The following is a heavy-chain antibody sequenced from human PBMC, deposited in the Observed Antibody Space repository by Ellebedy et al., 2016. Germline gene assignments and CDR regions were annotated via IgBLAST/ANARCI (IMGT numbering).Heavy chain of an antibody. J-gene: IGHJ4*02. Sequence: GESLKISXAASGFTFSAHYMHWVRQAPGKGLEWVSFITSSGGHMYYADSVKARFTISRDNAKNTLYLQMTSLRAEDTAVYYCATLPYNWNDDYWGQGTLVTVSS. CDR2: ITSSGGHM. D-gene: IGHD1-1*01. V-gene: IGHV3-21*01. CDR1: GFTFSAHY. CDR3: ATLPYNWNDDY.